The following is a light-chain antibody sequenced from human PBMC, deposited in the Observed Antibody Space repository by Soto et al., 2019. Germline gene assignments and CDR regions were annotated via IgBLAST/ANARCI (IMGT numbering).Light chain of an antibody. CDR2: EAS. V-gene: IGKV3-11*01. CDR3: QQHINWPLT. CDR1: QTVSSS. J-gene: IGKJ4*01. Sequence: ENVLTQSPATLSLSPGERATLSCMASQTVSSSLAWYQQKPGQAPRLLIYEASNRATGIPARFSGSGSGADFTLTISSLEPEDFALYYCQQHINWPLTFGGGTKVDIK.